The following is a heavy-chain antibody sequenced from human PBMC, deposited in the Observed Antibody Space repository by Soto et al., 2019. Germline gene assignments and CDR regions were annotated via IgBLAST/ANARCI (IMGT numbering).Heavy chain of an antibody. Sequence: GGSLRLPCSASGFPFSTHSKYWVRQTPGQGLEYVSAIGPNGNGPYYADSVTGRFTISRDNSKNTLYLQMNSLRAQHTAVYYCAKVADYGATIDYWGQGTLPTVSS. J-gene: IGHJ4*02. V-gene: IGHV3-64*04. CDR2: IGPNGNGP. CDR1: GFPFSTHS. CDR3: AKVADYGATIDY. D-gene: IGHD4-17*01.